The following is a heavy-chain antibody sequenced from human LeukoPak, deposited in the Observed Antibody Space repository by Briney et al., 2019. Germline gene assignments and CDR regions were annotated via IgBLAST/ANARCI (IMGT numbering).Heavy chain of an antibody. CDR1: GFTFSSYW. CDR3: ARVGGGESDYHYYGMDV. D-gene: IGHD3-10*01. CDR2: IKQDGSEK. J-gene: IGHJ6*02. V-gene: IGHV3-7*03. Sequence: GGSLRLSCAASGFTFSSYWMSWVRQAPGKGLEWVANIKQDGSEKYYVDSVKGRFTISRDNAKNSLYLQMNSLRAEDTAVYYCARVGGGESDYHYYGMDVWGQGTTVTVSS.